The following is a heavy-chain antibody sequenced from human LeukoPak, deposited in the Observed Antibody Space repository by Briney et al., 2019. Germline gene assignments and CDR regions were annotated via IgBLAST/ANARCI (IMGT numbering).Heavy chain of an antibody. Sequence: SQTLSLTCAVYGGSFSGYYWSWLRQPPGKGLEWFGEINHSGSTNHNPSLKSRVTISVDTSKNQFSLKLSSVTAADTAVYYCARVSLVPRLRFLEWSPDYWGQGTLVTVSS. CDR2: INHSGST. CDR1: GGSFSGYY. D-gene: IGHD3-3*01. CDR3: ARVSLVPRLRFLEWSPDY. V-gene: IGHV4-34*01. J-gene: IGHJ4*02.